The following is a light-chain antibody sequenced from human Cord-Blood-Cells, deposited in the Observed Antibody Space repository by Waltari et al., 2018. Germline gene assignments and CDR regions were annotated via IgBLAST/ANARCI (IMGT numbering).Light chain of an antibody. J-gene: IGLJ1*01. CDR3: NSRDSSGNHYV. CDR1: SVRRYY. V-gene: IGLV3-19*01. Sequence: SSDLTQDPAVAVAVGQTVRITCQGDSVRRYYATWYQQKPGQAPVLVIYGKNNRPSGIPDRFSGSSSGNTASLTITGAQAEDEADYYCNSRDSSGNHYVFGTGTKVTVL. CDR2: GKN.